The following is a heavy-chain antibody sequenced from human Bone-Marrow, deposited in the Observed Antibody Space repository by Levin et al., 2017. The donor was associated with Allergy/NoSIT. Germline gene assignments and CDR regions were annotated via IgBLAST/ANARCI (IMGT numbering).Heavy chain of an antibody. V-gene: IGHV4-30-4*01. J-gene: IGHJ6*03. D-gene: IGHD3-10*01. CDR2: IFSTGST. CDR1: GGSIRRGDFY. CDR3: ARTYYAGGGYFSRNPGALYHFYMDV. Sequence: PSETLSLTCTVSGGSIRRGDFYWSWIRQSPGQGLEWIGDIFSTGSTHYSPSLMRRLSMSIDTSQNQFSLKLSSVTAADTAVFYCARTYYAGGGYFSRNPGALYHFYMDVWGKGTTVTVSS.